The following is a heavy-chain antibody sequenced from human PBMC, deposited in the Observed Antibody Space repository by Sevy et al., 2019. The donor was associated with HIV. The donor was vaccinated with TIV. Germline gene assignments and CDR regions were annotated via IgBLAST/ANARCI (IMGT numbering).Heavy chain of an antibody. CDR1: GGTFTSYG. D-gene: IGHD1-26*01. CDR3: ARLYHEDSAVQAFDI. Sequence: ASGKVSCKASGGTFTSYGVSWVRQAPGQGLEWMGTFIPIFATTKYVQKFQGRVTITADESTRTTYMELNSLRSEDTAVYFCARLYHEDSAVQAFDIWGQGTMVTVSS. V-gene: IGHV1-69*13. CDR2: FIPIFATT. J-gene: IGHJ3*02.